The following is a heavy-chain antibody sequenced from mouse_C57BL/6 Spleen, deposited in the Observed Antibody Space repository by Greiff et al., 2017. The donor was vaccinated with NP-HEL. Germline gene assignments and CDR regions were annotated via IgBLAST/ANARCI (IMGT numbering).Heavy chain of an antibody. CDR1: GFTFSDYG. Sequence: EVKLMESGGGLVKPGGSLKLSCAASGFTFSDYGMHWVRQAPEKGLEWVAYISSGSSTIYYADTVKGRFTISRDNAKNTLFLQMTSLRSEDTAMYYCARPGHDYDVFYAMDYWGQGTSVTVSS. D-gene: IGHD2-4*01. J-gene: IGHJ4*01. CDR3: ARPGHDYDVFYAMDY. V-gene: IGHV5-17*01. CDR2: ISSGSSTI.